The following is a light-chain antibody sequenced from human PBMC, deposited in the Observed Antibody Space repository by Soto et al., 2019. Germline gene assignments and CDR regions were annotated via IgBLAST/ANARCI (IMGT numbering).Light chain of an antibody. V-gene: IGKV3-20*01. CDR1: QSVSSSY. Sequence: EIVLMQSPGTLSLSPGERATLSCRASQSVSSSYLAWYQQKPGQAPRLLIYGASSRATGIPDRSSGSGSGTDFTLTISRLEPEDFAVYYCQQYGSSPPLTFGGGTKVEIK. CDR3: QQYGSSPPLT. CDR2: GAS. J-gene: IGKJ4*01.